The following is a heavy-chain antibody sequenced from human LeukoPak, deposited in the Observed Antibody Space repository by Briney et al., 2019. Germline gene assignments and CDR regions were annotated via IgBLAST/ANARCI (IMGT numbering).Heavy chain of an antibody. D-gene: IGHD5/OR15-5a*01. CDR2: IYTSGST. Sequence: SETLSLTCTVSGGSISSYYWSWIRQPPGKGLEWIGYIYTSGSTNYNPSLKSRVTISVDTSKNQFSLKLSSVTAADTAVYYCARRHLDIVWGYYYMDVWGRGTTVTVSS. CDR1: GGSISSYY. CDR3: ARRHLDIVWGYYYMDV. V-gene: IGHV4-4*09. J-gene: IGHJ6*03.